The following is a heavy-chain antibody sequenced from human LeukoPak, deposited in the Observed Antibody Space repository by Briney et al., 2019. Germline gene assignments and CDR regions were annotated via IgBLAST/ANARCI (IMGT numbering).Heavy chain of an antibody. D-gene: IGHD3-22*01. V-gene: IGHV1-2*02. CDR3: ARDMGITMIVVVITRASWFDP. CDR1: GYTFTGYY. Sequence: ASVKVSCKASGYTFTGYYLHWVRQAPGQGLEWMGWINPNSGGTNYAQNFQGRVTMTRDTSISTAYMELSRLRSDDTAVYYCARDMGITMIVVVITRASWFDPWGQGTLVTVSS. J-gene: IGHJ5*02. CDR2: INPNSGGT.